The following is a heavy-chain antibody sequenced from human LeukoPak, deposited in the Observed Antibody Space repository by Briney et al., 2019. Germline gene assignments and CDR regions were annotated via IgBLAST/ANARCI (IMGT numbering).Heavy chain of an antibody. CDR2: ISSSSDYI. Sequence: GGSLRLSCPASGFTFSDYSMSWVRQAPGKGLELVSSISSSSDYIYYAYSVKGRFTISRDNARNSLYLQMNSLRAEDTAVYYCARSRSVSNYKGMDVWGQGTTVTVSS. CDR3: ARSRSVSNYKGMDV. CDR1: GFTFSDYS. J-gene: IGHJ6*02. V-gene: IGHV3-21*01. D-gene: IGHD5/OR15-5a*01.